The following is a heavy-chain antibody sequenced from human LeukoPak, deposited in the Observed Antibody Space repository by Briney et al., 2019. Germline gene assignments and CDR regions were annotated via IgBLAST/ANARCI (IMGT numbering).Heavy chain of an antibody. CDR2: ISSSGST. CDR1: GGSIISGPYY. D-gene: IGHD3-3*01. J-gene: IGHJ4*02. CDR3: ARDRSPLLRFLEWLYFDY. Sequence: SHTLSLTCTVSGGSIISGPYYWSWLRLPAGKGLEWMGQISSSGSTNYNPSLKSRVTISVDTSKNQFSLKLSSVTAADTAVYYCARDRSPLLRFLEWLYFDYWGQGTLVTVSS. V-gene: IGHV4-61*09.